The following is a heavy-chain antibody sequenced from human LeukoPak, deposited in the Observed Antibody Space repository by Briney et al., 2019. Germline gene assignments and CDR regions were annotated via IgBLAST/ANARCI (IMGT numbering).Heavy chain of an antibody. D-gene: IGHD6-13*01. CDR1: GYTFTAYY. V-gene: IGHV1-2*02. CDR2: INPNSGDT. CDR3: ARARYSTRWQSDFDY. Sequence: ASVKVSCKASGYTFTAYYMHWVRQAPGQGLEWMGWINPNSGDTNYAQKFQGRVTMTRDTSISTVYMELSSLRSDDTAVYWCARARYSTRWQSDFDYWGQGTLVTVSS. J-gene: IGHJ4*02.